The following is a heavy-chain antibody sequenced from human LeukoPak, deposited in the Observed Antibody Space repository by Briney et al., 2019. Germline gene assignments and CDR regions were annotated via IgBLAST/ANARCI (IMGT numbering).Heavy chain of an antibody. CDR2: IYSGGST. CDR3: ARSPRVGYYFDY. J-gene: IGHJ4*02. V-gene: IGHV3-53*01. Sequence: GGSLRLSCAASVFTVSSNYMSWVRQAPGKGLEWVSVIYSGGSTYYADSVKGRFTISRDNSKNTLYLQMNSLRAEDTAVYYCARSPRVGYYFDYWGQGTLVTVSS. CDR1: VFTVSSNY. D-gene: IGHD1-26*01.